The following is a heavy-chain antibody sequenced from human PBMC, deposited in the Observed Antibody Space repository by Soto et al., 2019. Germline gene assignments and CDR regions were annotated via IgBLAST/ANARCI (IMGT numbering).Heavy chain of an antibody. V-gene: IGHV3-23*01. CDR2: ISGSGGST. D-gene: IGHD7-27*01. J-gene: IGHJ6*02. CDR1: GFTFSSYA. Sequence: PGGSLRLSCAASGFTFSSYAMSWVRQAPGKGLEWVSAISGSGGSTYYADSVKGRFTISRDNSKNTLYLQMNSLRAEDTAVYYCAKDLLTSPGWGYYYYGMDVWGQGTSVTVSS. CDR3: AKDLLTSPGWGYYYYGMDV.